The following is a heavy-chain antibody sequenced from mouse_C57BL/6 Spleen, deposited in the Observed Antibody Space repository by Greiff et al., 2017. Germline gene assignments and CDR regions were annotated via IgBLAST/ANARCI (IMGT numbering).Heavy chain of an antibody. Sequence: EVQLQQSGPELVKPGASVKISCKASGYTFTDYYMNWVKQSHGKSLEWIGDINPNNGGTSYNQKFKGKATLTVDKSSSTAYMELRSLTSEDSAVYYCARSPRLITTEGFAYWGQGTLVTVSA. D-gene: IGHD1-1*01. J-gene: IGHJ3*01. CDR1: GYTFTDYY. CDR2: INPNNGGT. V-gene: IGHV1-26*01. CDR3: ARSPRLITTEGFAY.